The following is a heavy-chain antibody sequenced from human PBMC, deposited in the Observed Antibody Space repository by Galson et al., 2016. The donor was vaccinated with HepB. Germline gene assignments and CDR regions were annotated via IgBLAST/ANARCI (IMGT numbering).Heavy chain of an antibody. V-gene: IGHV3-30*18. D-gene: IGHD2-15*01. Sequence: SLRLSCAASGFSFSRHGMHWVRQAPGKGLEWVAVISYDGSNKYYADSVKGRFIISRDNFKNALYLQMNSLRAEDTAVYYCAKDGYCSGGSCNGFDYWGQGTLVTVSS. J-gene: IGHJ4*02. CDR1: GFSFSRHG. CDR3: AKDGYCSGGSCNGFDY. CDR2: ISYDGSNK.